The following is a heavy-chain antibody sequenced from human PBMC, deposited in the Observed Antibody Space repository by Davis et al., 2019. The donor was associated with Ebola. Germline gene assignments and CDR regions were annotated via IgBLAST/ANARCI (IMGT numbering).Heavy chain of an antibody. D-gene: IGHD1-26*01. CDR3: ARVGRYYSSFGY. CDR2: IYYSGST. Sequence: MPSETLSLTCTVSGGSISSSSYYWGWIRQPPGKGLEWIGSIYYSGSTNYNPSLKSRVTISVDTSKNQFSLKLSSVTAADTAVYYCARVGRYYSSFGYWGQGTLVTVSS. J-gene: IGHJ4*02. CDR1: GGSISSSSYY. V-gene: IGHV4-39*07.